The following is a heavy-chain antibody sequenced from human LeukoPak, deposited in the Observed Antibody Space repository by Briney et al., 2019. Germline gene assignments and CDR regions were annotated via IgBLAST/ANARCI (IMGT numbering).Heavy chain of an antibody. J-gene: IGHJ6*02. CDR3: ARVGRIAAAGNDYYYGMDV. CDR1: GGSISSYY. CDR2: IYYSGST. Sequence: SETLSLTCTVSGGSISSYYWSWIRQPPGKGLEWIGYIYYSGSTNYNPSLKSRVTISVDTSKNQFSLKLSSVTAADTAVYYCARVGRIAAAGNDYYYGMDVWGQGTTVTVSS. V-gene: IGHV4-59*08. D-gene: IGHD6-13*01.